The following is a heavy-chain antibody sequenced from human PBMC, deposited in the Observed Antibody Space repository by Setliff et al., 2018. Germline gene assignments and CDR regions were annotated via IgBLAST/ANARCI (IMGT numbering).Heavy chain of an antibody. V-gene: IGHV4-34*01. D-gene: IGHD3-3*01. CDR3: ARVGHAFDI. CDR1: GGSFSGYY. CDR2: INHSGSS. J-gene: IGHJ3*02. Sequence: SETLSLTCAVYGGSFSGYYWSWIRQPPGKGLEWIGEINHSGSSNYNPSLKSRVTISVDTSKNQFSLNLSSVTAADTAVYYCARVGHAFDIWGQGTMVTVSS.